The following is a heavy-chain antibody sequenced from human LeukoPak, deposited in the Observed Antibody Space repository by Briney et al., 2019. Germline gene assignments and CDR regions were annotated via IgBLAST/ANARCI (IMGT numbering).Heavy chain of an antibody. V-gene: IGHV1-18*04. CDR2: ISAYNGNT. Sequence: ASVKVSCKASGYTFTSYVISWVRQSAGQGLGWLGWISAYNGNTNYAQKLQGRVTMTTDTSTSTAYMELRSLRSDDTAVYYCARDLRVGVWFDPWGQGTLVTVSS. J-gene: IGHJ5*02. CDR1: GYTFTSYV. CDR3: ARDLRVGVWFDP. D-gene: IGHD3-10*01.